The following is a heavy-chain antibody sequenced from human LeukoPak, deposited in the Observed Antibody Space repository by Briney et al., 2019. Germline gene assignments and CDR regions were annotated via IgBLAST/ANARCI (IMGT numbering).Heavy chain of an antibody. D-gene: IGHD3-10*01. CDR2: ISYDGSNK. Sequence: PGGSLRLSCAASGFTFSRYALHWVRQAPGRGLDWVAVISYDGSNKFYADSVKGRFAISRDNSKNTLYLQMNSLRAEDTAVYYCARNYGSGSYYHYLDCWGQGTLVTVSS. J-gene: IGHJ4*02. V-gene: IGHV3-30*09. CDR3: ARNYGSGSYYHYLDC. CDR1: GFTFSRYA.